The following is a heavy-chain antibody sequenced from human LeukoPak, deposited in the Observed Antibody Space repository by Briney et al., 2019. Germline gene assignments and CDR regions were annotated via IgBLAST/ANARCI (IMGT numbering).Heavy chain of an antibody. D-gene: IGHD6-19*01. J-gene: IGHJ4*02. CDR3: TRLPSGFSFDY. V-gene: IGHV3-11*03. Sequence: GGCLRLSCAVSGFTFSDFYMSWIRQAPGKGLEWVSYIINGSKYTNYANSVKGRFTISKDDSKSIAYLQMNSLKTEDTAVYYCTRLPSGFSFDYWGQGTLVTVSS. CDR2: IINGSKYT. CDR1: GFTFSDFY.